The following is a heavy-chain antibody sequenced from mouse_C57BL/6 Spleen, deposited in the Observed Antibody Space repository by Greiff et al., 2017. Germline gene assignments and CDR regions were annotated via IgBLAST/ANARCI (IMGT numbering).Heavy chain of an antibody. CDR2: IDPSDSYT. Sequence: QVQLQQPGAELVMPGASVKLSCKASGYTFTSYWMHWVKQRPGQGLEWIGEIDPSDSYTNYNQKFKGKSTLTVDKSSITAYMQLSSLTSEDSAVYYCARGHYGNIDYWGQGTTLTVSS. CDR3: ARGHYGNIDY. V-gene: IGHV1-69*01. J-gene: IGHJ2*01. CDR1: GYTFTSYW. D-gene: IGHD2-1*01.